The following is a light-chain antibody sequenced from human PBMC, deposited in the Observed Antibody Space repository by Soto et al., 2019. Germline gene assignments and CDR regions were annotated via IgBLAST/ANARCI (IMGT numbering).Light chain of an antibody. Sequence: EIVMTQSPATPSVSPGERATLSCRASQSVSSNLAWYQQKPGQAPRLLIYGASTRATGIPARFSGSGSGTEFTLTISSLQSEDFAVHYCQQYNNWPPYTFGQGTKLEIK. CDR3: QQYNNWPPYT. V-gene: IGKV3-15*01. J-gene: IGKJ2*01. CDR2: GAS. CDR1: QSVSSN.